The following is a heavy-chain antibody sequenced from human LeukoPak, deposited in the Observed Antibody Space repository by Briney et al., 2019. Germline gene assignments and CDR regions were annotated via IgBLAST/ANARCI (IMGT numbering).Heavy chain of an antibody. Sequence: SETLSLTCTVSGGSISSRSYYWGWIRQPPGKGLEWIGSLYYSGSTYYNPSLKSRVTISVDTSKNQFSLKLSSVTAADTAVYYCACLTTADAFDIWGQGTMVTVSS. J-gene: IGHJ3*02. V-gene: IGHV4-39*07. CDR3: ACLTTADAFDI. CDR2: LYYSGST. CDR1: GGSISSRSYY. D-gene: IGHD3-22*01.